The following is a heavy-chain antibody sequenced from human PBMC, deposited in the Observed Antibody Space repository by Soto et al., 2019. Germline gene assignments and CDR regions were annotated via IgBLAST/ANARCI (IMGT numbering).Heavy chain of an antibody. CDR3: GRGNSSSWFDP. D-gene: IGHD6-13*01. V-gene: IGHV4-59*01. CDR1: GGSISSYY. CDR2: IYYSGST. Sequence: SETLSLTCTVSGGSISSYYWSWIRQPPGKGLEWIGYIYYSGSTNYNPSLKSRVTISVDTSKNQFSLKLSSVTAADTAVYYCGRGNSSSWFDPWGQGTLVTVPS. J-gene: IGHJ5*02.